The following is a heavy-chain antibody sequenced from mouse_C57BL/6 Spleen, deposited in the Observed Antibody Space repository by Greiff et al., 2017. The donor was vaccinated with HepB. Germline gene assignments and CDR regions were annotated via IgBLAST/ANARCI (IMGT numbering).Heavy chain of an antibody. V-gene: IGHV14-4*01. CDR2: IDPENGDT. J-gene: IGHJ2*01. Sequence: VQLKQSGAELVRPGASVKLSCTASGFNIKDDYMHWVKQRPEQGLEWIGWIDPENGDTEYASKFQGKATITADTSSNTAYLQLSSLTSEDTAVYYCTRYYGSPYYFDYWGQSTTLTVSS. CDR1: GFNIKDDY. D-gene: IGHD1-1*01. CDR3: TRYYGSPYYFDY.